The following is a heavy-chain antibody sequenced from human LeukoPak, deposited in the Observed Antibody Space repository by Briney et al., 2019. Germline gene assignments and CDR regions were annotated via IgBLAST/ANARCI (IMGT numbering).Heavy chain of an antibody. J-gene: IGHJ5*02. CDR3: ERGDCSSTSCYWSFDP. CDR2: INHSGST. D-gene: IGHD2-2*01. Sequence: SETQSLTCAVYGGSFSGYYWSWIRQPPGKGLEWIGEINHSGSTNYNPSLKSRVTISVDTSKNQFSLKLSSVTAADTAVYYCERGDCSSTSCYWSFDPWGQGTLVTVSS. CDR1: GGSFSGYY. V-gene: IGHV4-34*01.